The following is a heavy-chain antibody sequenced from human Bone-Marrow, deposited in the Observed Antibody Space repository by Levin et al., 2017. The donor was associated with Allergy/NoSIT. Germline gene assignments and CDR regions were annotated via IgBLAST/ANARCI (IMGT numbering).Heavy chain of an antibody. CDR2: IYPGDSDT. J-gene: IGHJ4*02. V-gene: IGHV5-51*01. CDR3: ARRAKYCSGGSCYLTFDY. Sequence: GESLKISCKGSGYSFTSYWIGWVRQMPGKGLEWMGIIYPGDSDTRYSPSFQGQVTISADKSISTAYLQWSSLKASDTAMYYCARRAKYCSGGSCYLTFDYWGQGTLVTVSS. CDR1: GYSFTSYW. D-gene: IGHD2-15*01.